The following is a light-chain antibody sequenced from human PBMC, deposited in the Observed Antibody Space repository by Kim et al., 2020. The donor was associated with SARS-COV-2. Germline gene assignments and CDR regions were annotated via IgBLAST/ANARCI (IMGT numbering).Light chain of an antibody. Sequence: WSPGERATRSCRASQSVSSYLGWYQQKPGQAPRLLIYGASNRATGIPARFSGSGSGTDFTLTISSLEPEDFAVYYCHQRSNWPLTFGGGTKVDIK. V-gene: IGKV3-11*01. J-gene: IGKJ4*01. CDR3: HQRSNWPLT. CDR1: QSVSSY. CDR2: GAS.